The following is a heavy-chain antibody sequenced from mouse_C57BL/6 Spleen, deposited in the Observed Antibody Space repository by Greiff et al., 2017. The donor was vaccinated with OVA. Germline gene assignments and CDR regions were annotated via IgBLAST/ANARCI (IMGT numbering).Heavy chain of an antibody. V-gene: IGHV1-69*01. J-gene: IGHJ4*01. CDR2: IDPSDSYT. D-gene: IGHD2-3*01. CDR3: ARSRLLHSMDY. CDR1: GYTFTSYW. Sequence: QVQLQQPGAELVMPGASVKLSCKASGYTFTSYWMHWVKQRPGQGLEWIGEIDPSDSYTNYNQKFKGKSTLTVDKSSSTAYMQLSSLTSEYSAVYYCARSRLLHSMDYWGQGTSVTVSS.